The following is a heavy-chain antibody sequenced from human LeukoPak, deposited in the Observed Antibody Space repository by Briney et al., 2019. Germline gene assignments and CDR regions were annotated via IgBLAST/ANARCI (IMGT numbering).Heavy chain of an antibody. V-gene: IGHV3-7*01. CDR1: GFTFSSYW. CDR3: ARDQGYYDYVWGSYRYTKFDY. J-gene: IGHJ4*02. D-gene: IGHD3-16*02. Sequence: GGSLRLSCAASGFTFSSYWMSWVRQAPGKGLEWVANIKQDGSEKYYVDSVKGRFTISRDNAKNSLYLQMNSLRAEDTAVYYCARDQGYYDYVWGSYRYTKFDYWGQRTLVTVSS. CDR2: IKQDGSEK.